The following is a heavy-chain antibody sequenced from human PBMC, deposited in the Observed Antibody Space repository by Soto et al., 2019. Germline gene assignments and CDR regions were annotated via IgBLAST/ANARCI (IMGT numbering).Heavy chain of an antibody. CDR3: ARAQLVRYYYCGMDV. CDR1: GFTFSNYW. D-gene: IGHD6-6*01. CDR2: INGDGSST. J-gene: IGHJ6*02. V-gene: IGHV3-74*01. Sequence: PVGSLRLSCAASGFTFSNYWMHWVRPAPGKGLVWVSRINGDGSSTSNTDSVKGRFTISRDNAKNTLYLQMNSLRAEDTAVYFCARAQLVRYYYCGMDVWGQGTTVTVSS.